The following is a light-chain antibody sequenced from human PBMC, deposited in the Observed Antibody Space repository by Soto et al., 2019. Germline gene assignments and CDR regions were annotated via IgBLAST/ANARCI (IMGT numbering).Light chain of an antibody. V-gene: IGLV2-14*01. CDR2: EVR. Sequence: QSVLTQPASVSGSPGQSITISCTGTSSDVGAYNFVSWYQQYPGKAPKVIIFEVRKRPSGVSNRFSGSKSGDTASLTISGLQAEDEADYYCAAWDYSLSAYVFGTGTKVTVL. J-gene: IGLJ1*01. CDR3: AAWDYSLSAYV. CDR1: SSDVGAYNF.